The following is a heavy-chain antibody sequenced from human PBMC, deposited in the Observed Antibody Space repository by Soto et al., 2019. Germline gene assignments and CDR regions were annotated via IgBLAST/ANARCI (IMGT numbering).Heavy chain of an antibody. J-gene: IGHJ6*02. Sequence: ASVKVSCKASGYTFTSYGISWVRQAPGQGLEWMGWISAYNGNTNYAQKLQGRVTMTTDTSTSTAYMELRSLRSDDTAVYYCARYSSGWSYYYYGMDVWGQGTTVTVSS. CDR2: ISAYNGNT. D-gene: IGHD6-19*01. CDR3: ARYSSGWSYYYYGMDV. V-gene: IGHV1-18*01. CDR1: GYTFTSYG.